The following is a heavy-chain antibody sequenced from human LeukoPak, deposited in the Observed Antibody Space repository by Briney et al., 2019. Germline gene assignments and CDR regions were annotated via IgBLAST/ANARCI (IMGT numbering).Heavy chain of an antibody. V-gene: IGHV3-20*01. D-gene: IGHD3-22*01. Sequence: PWGSLRLSCAASAFTFYDYGMSWVRHAPGKGLEGCSGIICSGDSTGYADSVKGRFTISRDNAKNSLYLQMNSLRAENTALYHCARRDSSGYYKYFDYWGEGTLVTVSS. J-gene: IGHJ4*02. CDR1: AFTFYDYG. CDR2: IICSGDST. CDR3: ARRDSSGYYKYFDY.